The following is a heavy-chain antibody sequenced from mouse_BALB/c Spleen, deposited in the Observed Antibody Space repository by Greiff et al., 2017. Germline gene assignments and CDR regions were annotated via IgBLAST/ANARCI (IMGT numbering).Heavy chain of an antibody. J-gene: IGHJ2*01. CDR1: GFTFSSYA. Sequence: EVKLVESGGGLVKPGGSLKLSCAASGFTFSSYAMSWVRQTPEKGLEWVAYISSGSSTIYYADTVKGRFTISRDNPKNTLFLQMTSLRSEDTAMYYCARSAYYDYDEGVYFDYGGQGTTLTVSS. CDR3: ARSAYYDYDEGVYFDY. CDR2: ISSGSSTI. V-gene: IGHV5-17*02. D-gene: IGHD2-4*01.